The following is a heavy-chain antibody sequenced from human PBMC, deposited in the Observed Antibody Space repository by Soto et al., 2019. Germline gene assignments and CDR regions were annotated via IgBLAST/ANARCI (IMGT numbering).Heavy chain of an antibody. CDR3: ARRVVLMGTTPSEYFQH. J-gene: IGHJ1*01. CDR2: INHSGST. D-gene: IGHD2-8*01. CDR1: GGSFSGYY. Sequence: PSETLSLTCAVYGGSFSGYYWSWIRQPPGKGLEWIGEINHSGSTNYNPSLKSRVTISVDTSKNQFSLKLSSVTAADTAVYYCARRVVLMGTTPSEYFQHWGQGTLVTVSS. V-gene: IGHV4-34*01.